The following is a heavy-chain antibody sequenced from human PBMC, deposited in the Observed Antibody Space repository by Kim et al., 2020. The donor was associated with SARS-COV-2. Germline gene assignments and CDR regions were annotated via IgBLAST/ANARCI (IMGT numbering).Heavy chain of an antibody. Sequence: SGPTLGEPTQTLTLTCTFSGFSLSTRAVGVGWIRQPPGKALEWLALIYWDDDKRYSPSLRSRLTITKDTSKNQVVLTMTNMDPVDTATYYCARTLSTTGLYYFDYWGQGTLVTVSS. CDR1: GFSLSTRAVG. J-gene: IGHJ4*02. D-gene: IGHD4-17*01. CDR3: ARTLSTTGLYYFDY. CDR2: IYWDDDK. V-gene: IGHV2-5*02.